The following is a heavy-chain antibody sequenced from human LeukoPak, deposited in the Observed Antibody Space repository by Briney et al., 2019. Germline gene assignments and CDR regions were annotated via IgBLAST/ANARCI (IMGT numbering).Heavy chain of an antibody. V-gene: IGHV1-69*05. D-gene: IGHD3-3*01. CDR1: GGTFSSYA. CDR2: IIPIFGTA. CDR3: ARDGNDFWSGSRQGVNYYYYYMDV. J-gene: IGHJ6*03. Sequence: GSSVKVSCKASGGTFSSYAISWVRQAPGQGLEWMGMIIPIFGTANYAQKFQGRVTITTDESTSTAYMEPSSLRSEDTAVYYCARDGNDFWSGSRQGVNYYYYYMDVWGKGSTVTVSS.